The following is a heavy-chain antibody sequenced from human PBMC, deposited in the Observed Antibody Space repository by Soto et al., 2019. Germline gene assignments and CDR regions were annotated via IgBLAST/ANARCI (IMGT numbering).Heavy chain of an antibody. CDR2: IYPNSGGA. CDR1: GYTFTGYY. Sequence: ASVKVSCKASGYTFTGYYMHWVRQAPGQGLEWMGWIYPNSGGAHYSPKSQGRVTMTRDTSISTAYMELNRLTSDDTAVCYCARTVTPWVVSGAFDIWGQGTMVTVSS. V-gene: IGHV1-2*02. D-gene: IGHD4-17*01. J-gene: IGHJ3*02. CDR3: ARTVTPWVVSGAFDI.